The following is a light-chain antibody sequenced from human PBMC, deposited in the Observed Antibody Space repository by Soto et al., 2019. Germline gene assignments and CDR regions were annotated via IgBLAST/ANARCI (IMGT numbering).Light chain of an antibody. CDR2: EVN. J-gene: IGLJ1*01. Sequence: QSVLTQPASVSGSPGQSISFSCAGSNSDVGSSVYVSWYRQHPGKAPQLIIYEVNKRPSGVPDRFSGSKSGNTASLSISGLQAEDEADYYCCSHSASYTFVFGTGTKVTVL. V-gene: IGLV2-11*01. CDR1: NSDVGSSVY. CDR3: CSHSASYTFV.